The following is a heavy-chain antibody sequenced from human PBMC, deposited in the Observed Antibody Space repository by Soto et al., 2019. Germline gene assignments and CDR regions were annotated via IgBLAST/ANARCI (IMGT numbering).Heavy chain of an antibody. CDR2: ISAHNGNT. D-gene: IGHD1-1*01. J-gene: IGHJ4*02. Sequence: QVHLVQSGAEVKKPGASVKVSCQGSGYAFTTYGITWVRQAPGQGLEWMGWISAHNGNTNYAQKLQGSATVTRDTSPTPASMELRSLRYADTAVYYCARGRYGDYWGQGALVTVSS. CDR3: ARGRYGDY. CDR1: GYAFTTYG. V-gene: IGHV1-18*01.